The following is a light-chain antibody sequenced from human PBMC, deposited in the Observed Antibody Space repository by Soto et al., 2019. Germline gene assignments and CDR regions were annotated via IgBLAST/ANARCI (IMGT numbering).Light chain of an antibody. CDR2: GAS. CDR1: QYVLSNY. CDR3: QKHDNAPLT. J-gene: IGKJ4*01. Sequence: EIVLTQSPVTLSLSPGDRATLSCRASQYVLSNYLTWYQQKPGQAPRLLIYGASNRATDIPDRFTGSGSGTDFTLSISRLEAEDFATYYCQKHDNAPLTFGGGTKVEIK. V-gene: IGKV3-20*01.